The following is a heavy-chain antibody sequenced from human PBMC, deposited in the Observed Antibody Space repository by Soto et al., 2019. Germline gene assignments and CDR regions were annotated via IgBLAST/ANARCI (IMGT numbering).Heavy chain of an antibody. D-gene: IGHD3-10*01. CDR2: IGTAGDT. Sequence: PGGSLRLSCAASGFTFSSYDMHWVRQATGKGLEWVSAIGTAGDTYYPGSVKGRFTISRENAKNSLYLQMNSLRAGDTAVYYCARVYYGSGSYYNGGYYYYMDVWGKGTTVTVSS. CDR1: GFTFSSYD. CDR3: ARVYYGSGSYYNGGYYYYMDV. V-gene: IGHV3-13*01. J-gene: IGHJ6*03.